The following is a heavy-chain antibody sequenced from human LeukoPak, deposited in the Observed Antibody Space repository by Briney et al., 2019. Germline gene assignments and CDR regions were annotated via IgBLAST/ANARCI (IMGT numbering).Heavy chain of an antibody. J-gene: IGHJ4*02. V-gene: IGHV4-4*07. CDR3: ARAIDYYDSSGYYYDY. D-gene: IGHD3-22*01. CDR2: IYTSGST. Sequence: SETLSLTCTVSGGSISSYYWSWIRQPAGEGLEWIGRIYTSGSTNYNPSLKSRVTMSVGTSKNQFSLKLSSVTAADTAVYYCARAIDYYDSSGYYYDYWGQGTLVTVSS. CDR1: GGSISSYY.